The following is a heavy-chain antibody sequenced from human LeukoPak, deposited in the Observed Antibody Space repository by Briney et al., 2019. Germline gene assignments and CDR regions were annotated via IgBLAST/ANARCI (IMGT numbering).Heavy chain of an antibody. D-gene: IGHD6-6*01. Sequence: PSETLSLTCAVYGGSFSGYYWSWIRQPPGKGLEWIGEINHSGSTNYNPPLKSRVTISVDTSKNQFSLKLSSVTAADTAVYYCARMSSSPSGPFDYWGQGTLVTVSS. CDR2: INHSGST. V-gene: IGHV4-34*01. J-gene: IGHJ4*02. CDR3: ARMSSSPSGPFDY. CDR1: GGSFSGYY.